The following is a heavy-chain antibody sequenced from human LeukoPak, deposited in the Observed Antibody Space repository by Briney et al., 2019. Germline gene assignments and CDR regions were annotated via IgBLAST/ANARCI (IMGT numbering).Heavy chain of an antibody. CDR1: GFTFSSYW. CDR2: IKQDGSEK. D-gene: IGHD4-17*01. CDR3: ARGWYGDYGHDAFDI. V-gene: IGHV3-7*03. Sequence: PGGSLRLSCAASGFTFSSYWMSWARQAPGKGLEWVANIKQDGSEKYYVDSVKGRFTISRDNAKNSLYLQMNSLRAEDTAVYYCARGWYGDYGHDAFDIWGQGTMVTVSS. J-gene: IGHJ3*02.